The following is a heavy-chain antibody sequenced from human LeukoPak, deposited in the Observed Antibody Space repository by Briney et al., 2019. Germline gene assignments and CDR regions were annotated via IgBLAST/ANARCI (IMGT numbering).Heavy chain of an antibody. D-gene: IGHD1-1*01. CDR1: GYSIGSGYY. CDR3: ARAGTTGIWFDP. J-gene: IGHJ5*02. V-gene: IGHV4-38-2*02. Sequence: SETLSLTCTVSGYSIGSGYYWGWIRQPPGKGLEWIGSIYHSGSTYYNPSLKSRVTISVDTSKNQFSLKLSSVTAADTAVYYCARAGTTGIWFDPWGQGTLVTVSS. CDR2: IYHSGST.